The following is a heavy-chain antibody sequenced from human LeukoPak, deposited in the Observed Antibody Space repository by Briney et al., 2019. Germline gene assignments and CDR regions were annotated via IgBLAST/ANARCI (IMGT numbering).Heavy chain of an antibody. Sequence: ASVKVSCKASGYTFTSYYMHWVRQAPGQGLEWMGWMNPNSGATNYAQKFQGRVTMTRDTSSSTACMELSRLTSDDTAVYYCARDPTNWIDYWGQGTLVTVSS. CDR1: GYTFTSYY. V-gene: IGHV1-2*02. CDR2: MNPNSGAT. D-gene: IGHD1-1*01. J-gene: IGHJ4*02. CDR3: ARDPTNWIDY.